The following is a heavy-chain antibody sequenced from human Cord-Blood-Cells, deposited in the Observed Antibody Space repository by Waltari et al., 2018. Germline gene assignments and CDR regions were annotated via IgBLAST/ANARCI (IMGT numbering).Heavy chain of an antibody. CDR1: GYSISSGYY. J-gene: IGHJ3*02. CDR2: IYHSGST. CDR3: ARVRFRDAFDI. Sequence: QVQLQESGPGLVKPSETLSLTCTVSGYSISSGYYWGWIRQPPGKGLGWIGSIYHSGSTDYNPSRRRRVTIAVDTSKNQFSLKLSSVTAADTAVYYCARVRFRDAFDIWGQGTMVTVSS. V-gene: IGHV4-38-2*02.